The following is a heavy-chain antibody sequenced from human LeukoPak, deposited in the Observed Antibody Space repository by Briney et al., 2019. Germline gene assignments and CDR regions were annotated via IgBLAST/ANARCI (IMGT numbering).Heavy chain of an antibody. CDR3: ARQSSSSDNYYYYMDV. V-gene: IGHV7-4-1*02. Sequence: ASVKVSCKASGYSFTTYGMNWVRQAPGQGLEWMGWINTNTGNPTYAQGFTGRFVFSLDTSVSTAYLQISSLKAEDTAVYYCARQSSSSDNYYYYMDVWGKGTTVTVSS. J-gene: IGHJ6*03. D-gene: IGHD6-6*01. CDR1: GYSFTTYG. CDR2: INTNTGNP.